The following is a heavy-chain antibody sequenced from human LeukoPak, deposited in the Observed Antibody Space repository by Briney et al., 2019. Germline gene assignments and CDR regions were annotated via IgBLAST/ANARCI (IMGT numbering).Heavy chain of an antibody. Sequence: PGGSLRLSCAASGFTFSSYSMNWVRQAPGKGLEWVPSISSSSSYIYYADSVKGRFTISRDNAKNSLYLQMNSLRAEDTAVYYCARRLYSGSYGAHGAFDIWGQGTMVTVSS. CDR3: ARRLYSGSYGAHGAFDI. CDR1: GFTFSSYS. D-gene: IGHD1-26*01. CDR2: ISSSSSYI. V-gene: IGHV3-21*01. J-gene: IGHJ3*02.